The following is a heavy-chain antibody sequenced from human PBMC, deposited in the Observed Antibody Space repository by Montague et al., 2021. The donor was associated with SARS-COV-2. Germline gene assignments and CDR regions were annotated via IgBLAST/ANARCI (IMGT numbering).Heavy chain of an antibody. D-gene: IGHD3-22*01. CDR2: IYYSGSY. J-gene: IGHJ4*02. Sequence: SETLSLTCTVSGGSISSSNYYWGWIRQPPGKGLEWIGCIYYSGSYYHNPSLKSRVTISEDTYKNQFSLKLSSVTAADTAVYYCARHGTSRIAMVVVVRGYFDYWGQGTLVTVSS. V-gene: IGHV4-39*01. CDR3: ARHGTSRIAMVVVVRGYFDY. CDR1: GGSISSSNYY.